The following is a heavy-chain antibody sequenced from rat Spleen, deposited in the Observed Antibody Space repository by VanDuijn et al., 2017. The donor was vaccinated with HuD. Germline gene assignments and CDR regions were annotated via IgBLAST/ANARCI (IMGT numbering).Heavy chain of an antibody. D-gene: IGHD2-2*01. J-gene: IGHJ1*01. CDR2: ISYDGGST. CDR3: ARAGYLRDWYFDF. V-gene: IGHV5-27*01. Sequence: EVQLVESGGGLVQPGRSLKLSCVASGFTFSTYGMAWVRQAPKKGLEWVAYISYDGGSTYYRDSVKGRFTISRDNAKSTLYLQMDNLRSEDAATYYCARAGYLRDWYFDFWGPGTVVTVSS. CDR1: GFTFSTYG.